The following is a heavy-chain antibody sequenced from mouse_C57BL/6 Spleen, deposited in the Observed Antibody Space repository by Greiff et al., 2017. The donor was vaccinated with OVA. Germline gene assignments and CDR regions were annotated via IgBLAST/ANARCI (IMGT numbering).Heavy chain of an antibody. D-gene: IGHD2-4*01. CDR3: ARSYDYDAGDY. Sequence: QVTLKVSGAELARPGASVKLSCKASGYTFTSYGISWVKQRTGQGLEWIGEIYPRSGNTYYNEKFKGKATLTADKSSSTAYMELRSLTSEDSAVYFCARSYDYDAGDYWGQGTTLTVSS. CDR1: GYTFTSYG. J-gene: IGHJ2*01. CDR2: IYPRSGNT. V-gene: IGHV1-81*01.